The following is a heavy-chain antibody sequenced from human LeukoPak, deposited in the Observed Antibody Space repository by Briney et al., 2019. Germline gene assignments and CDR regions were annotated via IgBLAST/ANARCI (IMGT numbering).Heavy chain of an antibody. J-gene: IGHJ5*02. Sequence: GGSLRLSCATSGFTFNSYSMNWVRQAPGKGLEWVSSISTSSSYIYYADSVKGRFTISRDNARNSLYLQMNTLRAEDTAVYSCARGADGVSSNSRGWFDPWGQGTLVTVSS. D-gene: IGHD2-15*01. CDR3: ARGADGVSSNSRGWFDP. V-gene: IGHV3-21*01. CDR2: ISTSSSYI. CDR1: GFTFNSYS.